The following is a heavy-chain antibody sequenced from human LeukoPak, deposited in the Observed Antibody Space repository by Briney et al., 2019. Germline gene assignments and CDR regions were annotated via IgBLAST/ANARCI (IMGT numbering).Heavy chain of an antibody. J-gene: IGHJ6*02. CDR1: GYTFTSYG. D-gene: IGHD3-22*01. CDR3: ARDGNTMIPEYGMDV. Sequence: ASVKVSRKASGYTFTSYGISWVRQAPGQGLEWMGWISAYNGNTNYAQKLQGRVTMTTDTSTSTAYMELRSLRSDDTAVYYCARDGNTMIPEYGMDVWGQGTTVTVSS. CDR2: ISAYNGNT. V-gene: IGHV1-18*01.